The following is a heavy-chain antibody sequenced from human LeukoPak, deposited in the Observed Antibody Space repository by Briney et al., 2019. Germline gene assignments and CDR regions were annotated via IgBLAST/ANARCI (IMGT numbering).Heavy chain of an antibody. J-gene: IGHJ4*02. V-gene: IGHV3-23*01. CDR2: ISGSGGST. D-gene: IGHD3-22*01. CDR3: ATLGFSSGYYYYFDH. Sequence: PGGSLRLSCAASGFTFSSYAVSWVRQAPGKGLEWVSAISGSGGSTYYADSVKGRFTISRDNSKNTLYLQMNSLRAEDTAVYYCATLGFSSGYYYYFDHWGQGTLVTVSS. CDR1: GFTFSSYA.